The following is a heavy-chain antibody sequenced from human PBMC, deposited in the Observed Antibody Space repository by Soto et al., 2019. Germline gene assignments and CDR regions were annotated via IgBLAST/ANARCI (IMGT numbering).Heavy chain of an antibody. J-gene: IGHJ4*02. V-gene: IGHV1-18*01. CDR3: AREVEGSYSPADF. CDR1: GYTFTDHG. D-gene: IGHD3-10*01. CDR2: VSSYNGNT. Sequence: QVQLVQSGPEVKKPGASVTVSCKTSGYTFTDHGIDWVRQAPGQWLEWVGWVSSYNGNTNYAYNLKDRVIMTTDASTSTAYMELRGLRSDDTAVYYCAREVEGSYSPADFWGQGTPVTVSS.